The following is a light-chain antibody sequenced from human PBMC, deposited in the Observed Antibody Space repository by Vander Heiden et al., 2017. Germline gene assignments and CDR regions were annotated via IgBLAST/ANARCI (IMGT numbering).Light chain of an antibody. Sequence: SYELPQPPSVSVSPGQTARITCSGDALPKQYAYWYQQKPGQAPVLVIYKDSGRPSGIPERFSGSSSGTTVTLTISGVQAEDEADYYCQSADSSGTYVVFGGGTKLTVL. CDR2: KDS. CDR1: ALPKQY. V-gene: IGLV3-25*03. CDR3: QSADSSGTYVV. J-gene: IGLJ2*01.